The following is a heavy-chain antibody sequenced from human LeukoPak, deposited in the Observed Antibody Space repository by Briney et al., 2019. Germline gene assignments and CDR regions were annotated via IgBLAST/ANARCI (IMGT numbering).Heavy chain of an antibody. V-gene: IGHV5-51*01. J-gene: IGHJ3*02. CDR3: ARHRIAVAGHRNAFDI. CDR2: IYPGDSDT. Sequence: GESLQISCKGSGYSFTSYWIGWVRQMPGKGLEWMGIIYPGDSDTRYSPSFQGQVTISADKSIGTAYLQWSSLKASDTAMYYCARHRIAVAGHRNAFDIWGQGTMVTVSS. D-gene: IGHD6-19*01. CDR1: GYSFTSYW.